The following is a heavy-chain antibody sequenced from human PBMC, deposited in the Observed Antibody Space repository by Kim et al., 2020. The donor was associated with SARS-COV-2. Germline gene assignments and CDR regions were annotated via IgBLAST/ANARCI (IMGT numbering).Heavy chain of an antibody. V-gene: IGHV3-21*01. CDR1: GFIFSSYG. J-gene: IGHJ3*01. CDR3: ARIVLTSHAFDV. Sequence: GGSLRLSYAASGFIFSSYGMVWVRQAPGKGLEWVSSIGCSGTYKYYADSLRGRFTISRDNAKNSLYLQMNSLRAEDTAVFYCARIVLTSHAFDVWGQGTMVTVFS. D-gene: IGHD3-9*01. CDR2: IGCSGTYK.